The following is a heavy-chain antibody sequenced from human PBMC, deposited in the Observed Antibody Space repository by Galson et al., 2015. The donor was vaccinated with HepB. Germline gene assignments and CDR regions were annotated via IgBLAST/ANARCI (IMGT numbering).Heavy chain of an antibody. Sequence: SLRLSCAASGFTFSSYGMHWVRQAPGKGLEWVAVISYDGSNKYYADSVKGRFTISRDNSKNTLYLQMNSLRAEDTAVYYCANEGWEPVTTFDYWGQGTLVTVSS. J-gene: IGHJ4*02. CDR1: GFTFSSYG. CDR2: ISYDGSNK. V-gene: IGHV3-30*18. D-gene: IGHD4-17*01. CDR3: ANEGWEPVTTFDY.